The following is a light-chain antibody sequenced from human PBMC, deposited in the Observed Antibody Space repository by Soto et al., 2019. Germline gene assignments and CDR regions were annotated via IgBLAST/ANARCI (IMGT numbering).Light chain of an antibody. CDR2: GAS. CDR1: QSVRTTY. V-gene: IGKV3-20*01. CDR3: QQYGGSPIT. Sequence: EIVLTKSPGTLSLTPGERATLSCRASQSVRTTYLAWYQQKPGQAPRPLIYGASSRATGIPDRFSGSGSGTDFTLTISRLEPDDFALYFCQQYGGSPITFGLGTRLEIK. J-gene: IGKJ5*01.